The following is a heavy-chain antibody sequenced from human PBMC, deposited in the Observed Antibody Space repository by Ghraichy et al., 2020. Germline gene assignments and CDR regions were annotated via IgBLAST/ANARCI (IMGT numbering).Heavy chain of an antibody. CDR2: INSDESST. CDR1: GSTVSTSW. J-gene: IGHJ6*02. CDR3: ARALIASRNALDV. V-gene: IGHV3-74*01. Sequence: SCAASGSTVSTSWMHWVRQAPGKGLVWVSRINSDESSTSYADPVKGRFTISRDNAKSTLYLQMNSLRAEDTAVYYCARALIASRNALDVWGRGTTVTVSS.